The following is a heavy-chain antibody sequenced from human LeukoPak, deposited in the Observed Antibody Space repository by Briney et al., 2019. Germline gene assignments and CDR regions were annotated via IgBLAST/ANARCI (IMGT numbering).Heavy chain of an antibody. CDR3: AREGSSSPSWFDP. CDR1: GGTFSSYA. Sequence: SVKVSCKASGGTFSSYAISWVRQAPGQGLEWMGRIIPILGIANYAQKFQGRVTITADKSTSTAYMELSSLRSEDTAVYYCAREGSSSPSWFDPWGQGTLVTVSS. V-gene: IGHV1-69*04. D-gene: IGHD6-6*01. J-gene: IGHJ5*02. CDR2: IIPILGIA.